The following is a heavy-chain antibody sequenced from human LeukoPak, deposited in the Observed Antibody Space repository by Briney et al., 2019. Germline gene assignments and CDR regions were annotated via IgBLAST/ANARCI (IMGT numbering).Heavy chain of an antibody. J-gene: IGHJ4*02. CDR2: INPNSGAT. CDR1: GYIFTGYY. CDR3: ARSAPTLTYDILTGYLGY. Sequence: ASVKVSCTASGYIFTGYYIHWVRQAPGQGLEWMGWINPNSGATNYAQNFQGRGTMTRDTSISTAYMELSRLRSDDTAFYYCARSAPTLTYDILTGYLGYWGQGTLVTVSS. V-gene: IGHV1-2*02. D-gene: IGHD3-9*01.